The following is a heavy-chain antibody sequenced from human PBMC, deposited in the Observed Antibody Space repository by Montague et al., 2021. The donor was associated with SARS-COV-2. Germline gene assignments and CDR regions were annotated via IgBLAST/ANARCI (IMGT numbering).Heavy chain of an antibody. Sequence: SETLSLTCTVFGGSFSDYYWSWIRQPPGKGLEWIGEINHGGSTXXXPSXKSRVTISVDTSKNQFSLKLSSVTAADAAVYYCARGSDWGGGDLDVWGKGTTVTVSS. CDR3: ARGSDWGGGDLDV. J-gene: IGHJ6*04. V-gene: IGHV4-34*01. D-gene: IGHD2-21*01. CDR1: GGSFSDYY. CDR2: INHGGST.